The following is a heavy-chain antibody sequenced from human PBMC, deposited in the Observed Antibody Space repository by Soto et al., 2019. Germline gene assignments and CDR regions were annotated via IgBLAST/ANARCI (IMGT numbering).Heavy chain of an antibody. CDR1: GYTFTSYG. CDR2: ISAYNGNT. CDR3: ARDYGDYASYYYYYYGMDV. Sequence: QVQLVQSGAEVKKPGASVKVSCKASGYTFTSYGISWVRQAPGQGLEWMGWISAYNGNTNYAQKLQGRVTMTTDTSTSTAYMELRGLRSDDTAVYYCARDYGDYASYYYYYYGMDVWGQGTTVTVSS. J-gene: IGHJ6*02. V-gene: IGHV1-18*01. D-gene: IGHD4-17*01.